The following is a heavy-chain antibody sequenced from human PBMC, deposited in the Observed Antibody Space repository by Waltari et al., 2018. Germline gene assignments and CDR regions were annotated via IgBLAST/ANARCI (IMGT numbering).Heavy chain of an antibody. J-gene: IGHJ5*02. CDR3: ARGWFYQGFDP. Sequence: QVQLQESGPGLVKPSETLSLTCPVSGGSISGYYWSWIRQPAGKGLEWIGRIYTSGITNYNPSLTSRVTLSVDTSKNQFSLKLSSVTAADTAVYYCARGWFYQGFDPWGQGTLVTVSS. V-gene: IGHV4-4*07. CDR1: GGSISGYY. CDR2: IYTSGIT. D-gene: IGHD2-15*01.